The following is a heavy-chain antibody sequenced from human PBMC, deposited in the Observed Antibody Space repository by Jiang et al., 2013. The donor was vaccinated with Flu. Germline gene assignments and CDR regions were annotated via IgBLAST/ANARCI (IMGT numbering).Heavy chain of an antibody. V-gene: IGHV4-61*06. D-gene: IGHD3-9*01. CDR3: GRMLWDLLTGPVDYEYGLDV. Sequence: LEWIGYIYYMGAPTTTPPSKSRLTISVDTSNNHFSLKLNSVTAADTAVYYCGRMLWDLLTGPVDYEYGLDVWGRGTAVTVSS. J-gene: IGHJ6*02. CDR2: IYYMGAP.